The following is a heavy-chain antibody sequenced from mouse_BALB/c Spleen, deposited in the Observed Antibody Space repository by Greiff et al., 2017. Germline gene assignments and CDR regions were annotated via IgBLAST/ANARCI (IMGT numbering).Heavy chain of an antibody. J-gene: IGHJ4*01. CDR3: ARWKVPYYYAMDY. CDR1: GYTFTSYT. V-gene: IGHV1-4*02. CDR2: INPSSGYT. Sequence: QVQLQQSAAELARPGASVKMSCKASGYTFTSYTMHWVKQRPGQGLEWIGYINPSSGYTEYNQKFKDKTTLTADKSSSTAYMQLSSLTSEDSAVYYCARWKVPYYYAMDYWGQGTSVTVSS.